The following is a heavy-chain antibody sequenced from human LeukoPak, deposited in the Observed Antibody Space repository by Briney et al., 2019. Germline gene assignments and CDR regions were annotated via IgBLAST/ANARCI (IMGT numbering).Heavy chain of an antibody. D-gene: IGHD2-2*01. CDR3: ARDGPTAAPFDY. CDR1: GYRFTSYG. Sequence: GASVKVSCKASGYRFTSYGMHWVRQAPGQGLEWMGIINPSGGSTSYAQRFQGRVAMTRDTSTTTVYMEVNSLTSEDTAVYFCARDGPTAAPFDYWGQGTLVTVSS. J-gene: IGHJ4*02. V-gene: IGHV1-46*01. CDR2: INPSGGST.